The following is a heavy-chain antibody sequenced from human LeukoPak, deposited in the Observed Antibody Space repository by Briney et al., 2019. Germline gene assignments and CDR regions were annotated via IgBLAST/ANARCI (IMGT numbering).Heavy chain of an antibody. CDR2: INSDGSST. V-gene: IGHV3-74*01. J-gene: IGHJ6*02. CDR1: GFTFSTYW. CDR3: ARSYGMDV. Sequence: GGSLRLSCAASGFTFSTYWMHWVRQAPGKGPVWVSRINSDGSSTIYADSVKGRFTISSDNAKSTLYLQMNSLRAEDTAVYYCARSYGMDVWGQGTTVTVSS.